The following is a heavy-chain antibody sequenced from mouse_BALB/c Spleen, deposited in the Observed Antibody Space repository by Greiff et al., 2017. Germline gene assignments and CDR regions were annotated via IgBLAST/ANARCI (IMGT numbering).Heavy chain of an antibody. V-gene: IGHV5-17*02. CDR2: ISSGSSTI. D-gene: IGHD1-1*01. J-gene: IGHJ2*01. CDR1: GFTFSSFG. Sequence: DVKLVESGGGLVQPGGSRKLSCAASGFTFSSFGMHWVRQAPEKGLEWIAYISSGSSTIYYADTVKGRFTISRDNPKNTLFLQMTSLRSEDTAMYYCAREAYYYGSSLFDYWGQGTTLTVSS. CDR3: AREAYYYGSSLFDY.